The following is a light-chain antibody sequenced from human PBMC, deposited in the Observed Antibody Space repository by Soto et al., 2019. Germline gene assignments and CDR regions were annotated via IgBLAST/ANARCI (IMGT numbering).Light chain of an antibody. CDR3: AAWDDSLSGLYV. J-gene: IGLJ1*01. CDR1: SSNIGSNY. Sequence: QSALTQPPSASGTPGQRVTISCSGSSSNIGSNYVYWYQQLPGTAPKLLIYRNNQRPSGVPDRFSGSKSGTSASLAISGLRSDDEADYYCAAWDDSLSGLYVFGTGTKVTVL. CDR2: RNN. V-gene: IGLV1-47*01.